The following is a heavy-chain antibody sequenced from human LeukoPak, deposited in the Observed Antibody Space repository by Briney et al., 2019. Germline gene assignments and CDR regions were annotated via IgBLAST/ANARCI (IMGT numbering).Heavy chain of an antibody. Sequence: GGSLRLSCTTSGFTFSDYAVSWVRQARGKALEWIGFIRNKANGGTTEYAASVKGRFTISRDDSKTIAHLQMSSLKTEDTAVYYCSRFYSSGWASGAFDIWGQGTMVTVSS. V-gene: IGHV3-49*04. CDR3: SRFYSSGWASGAFDI. D-gene: IGHD3-22*01. CDR1: GFTFSDYA. J-gene: IGHJ3*02. CDR2: IRNKANGGTT.